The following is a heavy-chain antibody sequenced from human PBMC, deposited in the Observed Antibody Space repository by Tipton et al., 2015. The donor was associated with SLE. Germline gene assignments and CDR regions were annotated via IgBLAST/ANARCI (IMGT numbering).Heavy chain of an antibody. Sequence: TLSLTCTVSGGSISNYYWSWIRQPAGKGLEWIGRIYTSVSTNYNPSLKSRVTMSVDTSKNQFSLKLSSVTAADTAVYYCARDHPVAGPFDYWGQGTLVTVSS. CDR2: IYTSVST. D-gene: IGHD6-19*01. CDR1: GGSISNYY. V-gene: IGHV4-4*07. J-gene: IGHJ4*02. CDR3: ARDHPVAGPFDY.